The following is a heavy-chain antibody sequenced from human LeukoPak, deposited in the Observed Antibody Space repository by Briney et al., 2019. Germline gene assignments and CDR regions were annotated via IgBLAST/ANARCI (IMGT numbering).Heavy chain of an antibody. CDR2: ISYDGSNK. CDR3: AREGDSSGWYLGLGY. Sequence: PGRSLRLSCAASGLTFSSYAMHWVRQAPGKGLEWVAVISYDGSNKYYADSVKGRFTISRDNSKNTLYLQMNSLRAEDTAVYYCAREGDSSGWYLGLGYWGQGTLVTVSS. J-gene: IGHJ4*02. V-gene: IGHV3-30-3*01. CDR1: GLTFSSYA. D-gene: IGHD6-19*01.